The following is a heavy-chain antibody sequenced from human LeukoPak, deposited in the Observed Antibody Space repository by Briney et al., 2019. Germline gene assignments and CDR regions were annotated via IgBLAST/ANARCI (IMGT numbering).Heavy chain of an antibody. CDR3: VRESRPEEGAFDI. CDR1: GFTFSSYG. CDR2: IWYDGSNK. J-gene: IGHJ3*02. Sequence: GRSLRLSCAASGFTFSSYGMHWVRQAPGKGLEWVAVIWYDGSNKYYADSVKGRFTISRDNSKNTLYLQMNSLRAEDTAVYYCVRESRPEEGAFDIWGQGTMVTVSS. V-gene: IGHV3-33*01. D-gene: IGHD1-14*01.